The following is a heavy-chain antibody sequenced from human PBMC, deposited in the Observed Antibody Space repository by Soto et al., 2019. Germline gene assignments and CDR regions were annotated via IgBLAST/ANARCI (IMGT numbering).Heavy chain of an antibody. D-gene: IGHD3-10*01. V-gene: IGHV4-61*01. Sequence: QVQLQESGPGLVKPSETLSLTCTVSGGSVSSGNYYWSWIRQPPGKGLEWIGYIYYRGSTNYNPSLKSRVTISVDTSKNQFSLKLSSVTAADTAVYYCARLSGSYYRANYFDYWGQGTLVTVSS. J-gene: IGHJ4*02. CDR2: IYYRGST. CDR3: ARLSGSYYRANYFDY. CDR1: GGSVSSGNYY.